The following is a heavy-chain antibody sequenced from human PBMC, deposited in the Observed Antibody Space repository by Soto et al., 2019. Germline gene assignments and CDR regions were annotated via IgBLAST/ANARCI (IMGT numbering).Heavy chain of an antibody. D-gene: IGHD4-17*01. CDR3: ARDSILSETTRPPPLDY. Sequence: QVQLVESGGGVVQPGRSLRLSCAASGFTFSSNAMHWVRQAPGKGLEWVAVMSYDGSNEYYADSVKGRFTISRDNSKNTLYLQMNSLRAEDTAVYYCARDSILSETTRPPPLDYWGQGTLVTVSS. CDR1: GFTFSSNA. CDR2: MSYDGSNE. J-gene: IGHJ4*02. V-gene: IGHV3-30-3*01.